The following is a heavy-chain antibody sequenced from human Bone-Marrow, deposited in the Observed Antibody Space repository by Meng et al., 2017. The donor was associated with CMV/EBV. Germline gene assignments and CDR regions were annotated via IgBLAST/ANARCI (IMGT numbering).Heavy chain of an antibody. D-gene: IGHD2-2*02. CDR3: AKDPRGPTAIYLYDFDY. V-gene: IGHV3-23*01. J-gene: IGHJ4*02. Sequence: GESLKISCAACGFTFSGRDMYGVRQVSGKGLEWVSGISGRGDSTSDADSVKGRFTISRDNSKNTVYLQMNSLRAEDTAIYYCAKDPRGPTAIYLYDFDYWGQGTLVTVSS. CDR2: ISGRGDST. CDR1: GFTFSGRD.